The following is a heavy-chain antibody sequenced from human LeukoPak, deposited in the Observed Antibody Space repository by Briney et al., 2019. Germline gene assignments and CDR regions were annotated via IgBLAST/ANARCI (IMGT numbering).Heavy chain of an antibody. D-gene: IGHD1-26*01. J-gene: IGHJ4*02. CDR2: IDKHGSGK. CDR1: GFTFSTSW. Sequence: VQPGGSLILSCVASGFTFSTSWVTWVRQAPGKGLEWVANIDKHGSGKYYVDSVKGRFAISRDYASNSVFLQMDSLRAEDTSVYYCARDAGWGYYDLWGQGTPVTVSS. CDR3: ARDAGWGYYDL. V-gene: IGHV3-7*01.